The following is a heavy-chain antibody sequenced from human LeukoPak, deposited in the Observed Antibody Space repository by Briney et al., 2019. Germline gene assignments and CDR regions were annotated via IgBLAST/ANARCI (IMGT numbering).Heavy chain of an antibody. V-gene: IGHV1-3*01. CDR3: ARAMGGYCSGGSCYSYGMDV. J-gene: IGHJ6*02. Sequence: ASVKVSCKASGYTFTGYAMHWVRQAPGQRLEWMGWINAGNGNTKYSQKFQGRVTITRDTSASTAYMELSSLRSEDTAVYYCARAMGGYCSGGSCYSYGMDVWGQGTTVTVSS. D-gene: IGHD2-15*01. CDR2: INAGNGNT. CDR1: GYTFTGYA.